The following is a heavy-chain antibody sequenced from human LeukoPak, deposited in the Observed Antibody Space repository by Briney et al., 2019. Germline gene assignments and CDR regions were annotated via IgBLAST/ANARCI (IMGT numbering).Heavy chain of an antibody. J-gene: IGHJ4*02. CDR3: ARMNSSGPIDY. CDR1: GFSLGSYGVG. V-gene: IGHV2-5*02. Sequence: ESGPTLVKPTQTLTLTCTFSGFSLGSYGVGVGWIRQPPGKALEWLALIYWDDGKRYSPSLKSRLTITKATSKNQVVFTMTDMDPVDTATFYCARMNSSGPIDYWGQGTLVTVPS. CDR2: IYWDDGK. D-gene: IGHD3-22*01.